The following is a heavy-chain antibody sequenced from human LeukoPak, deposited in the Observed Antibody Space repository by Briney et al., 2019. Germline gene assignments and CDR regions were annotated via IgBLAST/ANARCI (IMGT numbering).Heavy chain of an antibody. D-gene: IGHD3-9*01. V-gene: IGHV4-4*02. CDR1: GGSISSSYW. J-gene: IGHJ3*02. CDR3: ASSYYDFLTGYFLNVFDI. Sequence: PSGTLSLTCVVSGGSISSSYWWSWVRQSPEKGLEWIGEIYHSGSTSYNPSLRSRVTMSVDKSKNQFSLQLSSVTAADTAVYYCASSYYDFLTGYFLNVFDIWGQGTMVTVSS. CDR2: IYHSGST.